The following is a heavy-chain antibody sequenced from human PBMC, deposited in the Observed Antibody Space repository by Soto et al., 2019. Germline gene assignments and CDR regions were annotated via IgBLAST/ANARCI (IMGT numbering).Heavy chain of an antibody. D-gene: IGHD1-7*01. CDR1: GGSISSDGYY. V-gene: IGHV4-31*03. J-gene: IGHJ5*02. CDR3: ARHNWNYPFDP. Sequence: SETLSLTCTVSGGSISSDGYYWSWIRQHPGKGLEWIGHIYYSGSTNYNPSLKSRVTISVDTSKNQFSLKVSSVTAADTAVYFCARHNWNYPFDPWGQGTLVTVSS. CDR2: IYYSGST.